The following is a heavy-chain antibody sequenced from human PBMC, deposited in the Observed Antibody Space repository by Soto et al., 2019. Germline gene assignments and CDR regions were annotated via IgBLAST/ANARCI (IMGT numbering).Heavy chain of an antibody. CDR2: IYYSGST. Sequence: SETLSLTCTVSGCSISSYYWSLIRQPPGKGLEWIGYIYYSGSTNYNPSLKSRVTISVDTSKNQFSLKLSSVTAADTAVYYCARAVTSYYYDSSGYKNYYYGMDVWGQGTTVTVSS. V-gene: IGHV4-59*08. CDR1: GCSISSYY. J-gene: IGHJ6*02. CDR3: ARAVTSYYYDSSGYKNYYYGMDV. D-gene: IGHD3-22*01.